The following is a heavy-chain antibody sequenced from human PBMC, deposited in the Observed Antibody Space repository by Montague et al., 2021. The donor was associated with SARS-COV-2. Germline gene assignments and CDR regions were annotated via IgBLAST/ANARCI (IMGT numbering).Heavy chain of an antibody. J-gene: IGHJ6*02. CDR2: MSYSGST. Sequence: SETLSLTCTVSGGSISSETSYWGWIRQPPGKGLEWIGAMSYSGSTYYNPSLKSRVTISVDTSKNQFSLKLSSVTAADTAVYYCAVNSNYYYYYGMDVWGQGTTVTVSS. CDR1: GGSISSETSY. CDR3: AVNSNYYYYYGMDV. V-gene: IGHV4-39*07. D-gene: IGHD4-11*01.